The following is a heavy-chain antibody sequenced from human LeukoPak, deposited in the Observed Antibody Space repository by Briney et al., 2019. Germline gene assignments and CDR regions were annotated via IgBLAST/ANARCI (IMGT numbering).Heavy chain of an antibody. CDR3: AKGAGRDSSGYYESDP. V-gene: IGHV3-23*01. D-gene: IGHD3-22*01. CDR1: GFTFSSYS. CDR2: ISGSGGST. Sequence: GGSLRLSCAASGFTFSSYSMNWVRQAPGKGLEWVSAISGSGGSTYYADSVKGRFTISRDNSKNTLYLQMNSLRAEDTAVYYCAKGAGRDSSGYYESDPWGQGTLVTVSS. J-gene: IGHJ5*02.